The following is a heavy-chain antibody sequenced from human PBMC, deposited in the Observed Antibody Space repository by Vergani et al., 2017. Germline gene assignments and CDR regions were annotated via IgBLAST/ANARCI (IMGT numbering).Heavy chain of an antibody. CDR1: GGTFSSYA. Sequence: QVQLVQSGAEVKKPGSSVKVSCKASGGTFSSYAISWVRQAPGQGLEWMGGIIPIFGTANYEQKFQGRVTITADESTRTAYMELSSLRSEDTAVYYCERVQGRSGSSRDAFDIWGQGTMVTVSS. CDR2: IIPIFGTA. J-gene: IGHJ3*02. CDR3: ERVQGRSGSSRDAFDI. V-gene: IGHV1-69*01. D-gene: IGHD1-26*01.